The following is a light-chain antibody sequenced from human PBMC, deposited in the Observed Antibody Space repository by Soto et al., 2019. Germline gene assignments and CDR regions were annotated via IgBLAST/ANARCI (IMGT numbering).Light chain of an antibody. J-gene: IGKJ5*01. Sequence: DIQMTQSPSTLSACVGDRVTITCRASQSISTLLAWYQQKPGRAPPLLIYKASTLESGVPSRFSGSGSGTEFTLTISSLQPDDFATYYCQQYNSYPLTFGQGTRLEIK. CDR3: QQYNSYPLT. V-gene: IGKV1-5*03. CDR1: QSISTL. CDR2: KAS.